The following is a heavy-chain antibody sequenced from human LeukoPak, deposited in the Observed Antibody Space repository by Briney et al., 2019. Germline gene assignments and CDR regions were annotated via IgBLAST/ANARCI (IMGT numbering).Heavy chain of an antibody. CDR3: ARALVGAAAGTNWFDP. V-gene: IGHV1-46*01. J-gene: IGHJ5*02. Sequence: ASVKVSCKASGYTFTSYYMHWVRQAPGQGLEWTGIINPSGGSTSYAQKFQGRVTMTRDTSTSTVYMELSSLRSEDTAVYYCARALVGAAAGTNWFDPWGQGILVTVSS. CDR1: GYTFTSYY. CDR2: INPSGGST. D-gene: IGHD6-13*01.